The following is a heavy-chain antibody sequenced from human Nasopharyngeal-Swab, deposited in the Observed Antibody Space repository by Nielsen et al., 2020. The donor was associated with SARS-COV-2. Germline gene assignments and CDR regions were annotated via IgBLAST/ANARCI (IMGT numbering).Heavy chain of an antibody. CDR1: GGSFSGFY. V-gene: IGHV4-34*01. D-gene: IGHD5-12*01. CDR2: INHSGSP. J-gene: IGHJ4*02. Sequence: SETLSLPCAVYGGSFSGFYWRWIRQPPGKGLEWIGEINHSGSPNYNPSLKSRVTISVDTSKNQFSLKLSSVTAADTAVYYCARGLGGYDSFDYWGQGTLVTVSS. CDR3: ARGLGGYDSFDY.